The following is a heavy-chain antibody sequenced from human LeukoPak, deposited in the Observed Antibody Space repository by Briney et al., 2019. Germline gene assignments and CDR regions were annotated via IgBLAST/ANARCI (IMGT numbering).Heavy chain of an antibody. CDR3: AGGRVFDYGDPWYFDY. Sequence: ASVKVSCKASGGTFSSYAISWVRQAPGQGLEWMGGIIPIFGTANYAQKFQGRVTITTDESTSTAYMELSSLRSEDTAVYYCAGGRVFDYGDPWYFDYWGQGTLVTVSS. D-gene: IGHD4-17*01. V-gene: IGHV1-69*05. CDR1: GGTFSSYA. J-gene: IGHJ4*02. CDR2: IIPIFGTA.